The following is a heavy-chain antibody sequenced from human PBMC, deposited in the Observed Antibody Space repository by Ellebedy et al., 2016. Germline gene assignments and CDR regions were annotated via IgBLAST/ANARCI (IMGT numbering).Heavy chain of an antibody. CDR1: GYTFTNYG. J-gene: IGHJ4*02. Sequence: ASVKVSXXASGYTFTNYGISWVRQAPGQGLEWMGWISAYNGNTKDAQNFQGRVAMTTDTSTSTAYMELRTLRSDDTAVYYCARACSSNCLRASDYWGQGTLVTVSA. D-gene: IGHD2-2*01. V-gene: IGHV1-18*01. CDR3: ARACSSNCLRASDY. CDR2: ISAYNGNT.